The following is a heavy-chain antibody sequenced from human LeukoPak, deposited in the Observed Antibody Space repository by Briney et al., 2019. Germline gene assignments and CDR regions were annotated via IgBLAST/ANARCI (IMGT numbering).Heavy chain of an antibody. Sequence: PARSLRLSCAASGFTFNTFDMHWVRQAPGKGLEWVAVRSDDGSAQHYADSVRGRFTISRDNSKNTLSLQMNSLRPEDTAMYFCAKDRDPYSSGTWDSWGQGTLVIVSS. V-gene: IGHV3-30*18. CDR3: AKDRDPYSSGTWDS. CDR1: GFTFNTFD. J-gene: IGHJ1*01. D-gene: IGHD3-22*01. CDR2: RSDDGSAQ.